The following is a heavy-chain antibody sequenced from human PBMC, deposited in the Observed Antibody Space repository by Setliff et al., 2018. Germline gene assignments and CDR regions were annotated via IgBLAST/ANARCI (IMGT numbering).Heavy chain of an antibody. CDR1: GNSFSSFS. J-gene: IGHJ3*02. CDR3: ARRPIALAGYRKGAFDI. V-gene: IGHV1-18*01. D-gene: IGHD6-19*01. CDR2: VSTYNGDT. Sequence: ASVKVSCKASGNSFSSFSIAWVRQAPGQGLEWMGWVSTYNGDTKYAQNFRGRVTMTTDMSTSTVYMELRTLRSDDTAVYFCARRPIALAGYRKGAFDIWGQGTMVTVSS.